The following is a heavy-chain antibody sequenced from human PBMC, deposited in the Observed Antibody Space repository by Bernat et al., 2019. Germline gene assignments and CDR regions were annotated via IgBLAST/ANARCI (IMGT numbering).Heavy chain of an antibody. CDR3: ARRNSAVTSRSIDY. CDR1: GFTFSSYS. D-gene: IGHD4-17*01. J-gene: IGHJ4*02. V-gene: IGHV3-48*02. CDR2: ISSSSSTI. Sequence: EVQLVESGGGLVQPGGSLRLSCAASGFTFSSYSMNWVRQAPGKGLEWVSYISSSSSTIYYADSVQGRFTISRDNAKNSLYLQMNSLRDEDTAVYYCARRNSAVTSRSIDYWGQGTLVTVSS.